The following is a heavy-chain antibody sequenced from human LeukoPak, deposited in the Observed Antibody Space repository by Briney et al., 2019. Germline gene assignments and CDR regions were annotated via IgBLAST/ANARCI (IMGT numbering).Heavy chain of an antibody. D-gene: IGHD6-13*01. Sequence: SETLSLTCTVSGGSISGYYWSWIRQPPGKGLEWIGYIYYSGSTNYNPSLKSRITMSVDTSKNQFSLSLSSVTAADTAVYYCARHARRQLVPYDYWGQGTLVTVSS. CDR3: ARHARRQLVPYDY. CDR1: GGSISGYY. V-gene: IGHV4-59*08. CDR2: IYYSGST. J-gene: IGHJ4*02.